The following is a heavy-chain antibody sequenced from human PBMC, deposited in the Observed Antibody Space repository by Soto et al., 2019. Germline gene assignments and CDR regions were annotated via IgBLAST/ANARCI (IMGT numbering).Heavy chain of an antibody. V-gene: IGHV3-21*01. CDR3: ARTATVRGGYYYYGMDV. CDR1: GFTFSSYS. J-gene: IGHJ6*02. D-gene: IGHD5-12*01. CDR2: ISSSSSYI. Sequence: GGSLRLSCAASGFTFSSYSMNWVRQAPGKGLEWVSSISSSSSYIYYADSVKGRFTISRDNAKNSLYLQMNSLRAEDTAVYYCARTATVRGGYYYYGMDVWGQGTTVTVSS.